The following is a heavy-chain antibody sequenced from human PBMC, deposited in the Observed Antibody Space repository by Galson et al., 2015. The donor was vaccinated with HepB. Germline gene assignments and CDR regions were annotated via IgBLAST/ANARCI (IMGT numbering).Heavy chain of an antibody. J-gene: IGHJ3*01. Sequence: SVKVSCKASGYTFTDHHMHWVRQAPGQGLEWMGWINPKSGGINYAQKFQGRVTMTRDTSISTVYLELSSLRSDDTAVYFCARVLRGGRNLFPVDGFDVWGQGTTVTVSS. V-gene: IGHV1-2*02. CDR3: ARVLRGGRNLFPVDGFDV. CDR2: INPKSGGI. D-gene: IGHD3-10*01. CDR1: GYTFTDHH.